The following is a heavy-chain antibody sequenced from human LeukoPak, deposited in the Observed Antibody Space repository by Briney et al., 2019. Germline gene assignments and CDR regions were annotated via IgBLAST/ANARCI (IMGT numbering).Heavy chain of an antibody. CDR3: ARRALGYCRGTSCKRPFDY. J-gene: IGHJ4*02. Sequence: PSGTLSLTCVAYGESFSGYYWNWIRQSPGKGLEWIGEIDHSRSTNLNASFKSRVTISVDASKNQISLILSSVTAVDTAVYYCARRALGYCRGTSCKRPFDYWGQGTLVTVSS. CDR2: IDHSRST. CDR1: GESFSGYY. D-gene: IGHD2-2*01. V-gene: IGHV4-34*01.